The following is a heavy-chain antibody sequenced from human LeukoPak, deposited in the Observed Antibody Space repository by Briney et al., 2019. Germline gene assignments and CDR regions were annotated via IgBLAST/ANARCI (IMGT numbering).Heavy chain of an antibody. D-gene: IGHD3-10*01. Sequence: SETLSLTCTVSGGSISSYYWSWIRQPPGKGLEWIGYIYYSGSTNYKPSLKSRVTISVDTSKNQFSLKLSSVTAADTAVYYCARGGYYGSGNDFRFDPWGQGMLVTVSS. J-gene: IGHJ5*02. CDR1: GGSISSYY. CDR2: IYYSGST. CDR3: ARGGYYGSGNDFRFDP. V-gene: IGHV4-59*01.